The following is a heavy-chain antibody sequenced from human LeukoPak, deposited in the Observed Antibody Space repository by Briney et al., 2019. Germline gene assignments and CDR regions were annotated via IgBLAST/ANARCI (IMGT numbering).Heavy chain of an antibody. CDR1: GYTFSDYY. Sequence: GASVKVSCKASGYTFSDYYIHWLRQAPGQGLEWMGWIKPNGGVTNYARNFQGRITMTRDMSVSTAFMELSSLRSDDTAVYYCARPSYCGAGCYYYFDYWGQGTLVTVSS. D-gene: IGHD2-21*02. CDR2: IKPNGGVT. CDR3: ARPSYCGAGCYYYFDY. V-gene: IGHV1-2*02. J-gene: IGHJ4*02.